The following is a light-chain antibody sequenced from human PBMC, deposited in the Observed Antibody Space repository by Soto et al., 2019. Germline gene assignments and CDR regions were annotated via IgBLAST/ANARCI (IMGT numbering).Light chain of an antibody. J-gene: IGLJ2*01. CDR2: LNSDGSH. Sequence: QSVLTQSPSASASLGASVKLTCILSSGHSSYAIAWHQQQPEKGPRYLMKLNSDGSHSKGDGIPDRFSGSSSGAERYLTISSLQSEDEADYYCQTWGTGIRVFGGGTKRTVL. CDR3: QTWGTGIRV. V-gene: IGLV4-69*01. CDR1: SGHSSYA.